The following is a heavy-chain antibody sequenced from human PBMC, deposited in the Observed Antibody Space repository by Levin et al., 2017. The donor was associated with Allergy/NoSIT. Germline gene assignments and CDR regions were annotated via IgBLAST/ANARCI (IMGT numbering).Heavy chain of an antibody. CDR2: IKQDGSEK. J-gene: IGHJ5*02. D-gene: IGHD4-17*01. V-gene: IGHV3-7*01. CDR1: GFTFSSYW. CDR3: ASVDYGDSSWFDP. Sequence: GGSLRLSCAASGFTFSSYWMSWVRQAPGKGLEWVANIKQDGSEKYYVDSVKGRFTISRDNAKNSLYLQMNSLRAEDTAVYYCASVDYGDSSWFDPWGQGTLVTVSS.